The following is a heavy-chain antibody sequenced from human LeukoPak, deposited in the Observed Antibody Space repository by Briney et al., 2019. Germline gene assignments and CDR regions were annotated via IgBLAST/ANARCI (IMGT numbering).Heavy chain of an antibody. D-gene: IGHD3-22*01. CDR2: IYYSGST. CDR1: GGSISSYY. CDR3: ARGPYSYDSSGAFDI. J-gene: IGHJ3*02. Sequence: WETLSLTCTVSGGSISSYYWGWIRQPPGKGLGWVGYIYYSGSTNYNPSLKSRVTISVDTSKNQFSLKLSSVTAADTAVYFCARGPYSYDSSGAFDIWGQGTMVTVSS. V-gene: IGHV4-59*08.